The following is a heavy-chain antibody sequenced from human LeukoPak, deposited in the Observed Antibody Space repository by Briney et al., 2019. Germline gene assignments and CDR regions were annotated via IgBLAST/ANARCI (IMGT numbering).Heavy chain of an antibody. Sequence: GGSLRLSCAASGFNFDDYTMHRIRQAPEKGLEWVSSITWDGGRVFYADSVEGRFTISRDNSKNSLYLQMFSLRSEDTAFYYCAKGAYDNYFAYWGQGTLVTVSS. V-gene: IGHV3-43*01. CDR1: GFNFDDYT. D-gene: IGHD5-12*01. J-gene: IGHJ4*02. CDR3: AKGAYDNYFAY. CDR2: ITWDGGRV.